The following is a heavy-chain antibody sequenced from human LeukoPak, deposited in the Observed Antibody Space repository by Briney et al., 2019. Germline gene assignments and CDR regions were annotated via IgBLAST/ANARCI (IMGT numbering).Heavy chain of an antibody. Sequence: SETLSLTCSVSGDSISSSSYYWGWIRQPPGKGLEWIGSIYYSGSTYYNPSLKSRVTISVDTSKNQFSLKLSSVTAADTAVYYCARVTYYGSGSYYIWSVYYMDVWGKGTTVTVSS. CDR3: ARVTYYGSGSYYIWSVYYMDV. CDR1: GDSISSSSYY. V-gene: IGHV4-39*01. J-gene: IGHJ6*03. CDR2: IYYSGST. D-gene: IGHD3-10*01.